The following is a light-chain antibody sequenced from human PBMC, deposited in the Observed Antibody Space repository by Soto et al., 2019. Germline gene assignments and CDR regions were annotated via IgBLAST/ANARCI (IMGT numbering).Light chain of an antibody. CDR1: QSISSW. CDR2: DAS. J-gene: IGKJ1*01. V-gene: IGKV1-5*01. Sequence: DIQMTQSPSTLSASVGDRVTITCRASQSISSWLAWYQQKPGKAPKLLIYDASSLESGVPSRFSGSGSGTEFTLTISSLQPDDFATYYCQLYNSYSRTFGQGGKVDNK. CDR3: QLYNSYSRT.